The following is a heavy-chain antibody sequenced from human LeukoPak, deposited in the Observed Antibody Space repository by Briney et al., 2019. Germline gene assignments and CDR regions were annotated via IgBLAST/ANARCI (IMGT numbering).Heavy chain of an antibody. V-gene: IGHV3-7*01. J-gene: IGHJ4*02. CDR1: GLTVSSNY. D-gene: IGHD6-6*01. Sequence: GGSLRLSCAASGLTVSSNYMSWVRQTPGKGLEWVAKIKADGGEKDHVASVKGRFTISRDNAKNSLYLQMNSLRVEDTAVYYCARGGAARPDFWGQGTLVTVPS. CDR2: IKADGGEK. CDR3: ARGGAARPDF.